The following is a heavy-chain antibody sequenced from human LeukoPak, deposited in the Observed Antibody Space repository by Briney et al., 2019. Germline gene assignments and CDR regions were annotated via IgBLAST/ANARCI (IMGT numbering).Heavy chain of an antibody. J-gene: IGHJ4*02. Sequence: SETLSLTCAVYGGSFSGYYWSWIRQPPGKGLEWIGEINHSGSTNYNPSLKSRVTISVDTSKSQFSLKLSSVTAADTAVYYCASRGSGSSDYWGQGTLVTVSS. V-gene: IGHV4-34*01. CDR2: INHSGST. D-gene: IGHD3-10*01. CDR1: GGSFSGYY. CDR3: ASRGSGSSDY.